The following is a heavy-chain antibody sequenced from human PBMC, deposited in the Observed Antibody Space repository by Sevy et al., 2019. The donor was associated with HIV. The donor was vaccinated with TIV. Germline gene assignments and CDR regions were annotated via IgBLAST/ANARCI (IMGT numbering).Heavy chain of an antibody. CDR1: GLTVSSTY. V-gene: IGHV3-53*01. Sequence: GGSLRLSCAASGLTVSSTYMSWVHQAPGKGLEWVSVIYSGGGKNYANSVKGRFTISRDSSKSTMYLQMNRLRAEDTALYYCATIRGSGCYWPYYFDNWGQGTLVTVSS. D-gene: IGHD3-10*01. CDR2: IYSGGGK. CDR3: ATIRGSGCYWPYYFDN. J-gene: IGHJ4*02.